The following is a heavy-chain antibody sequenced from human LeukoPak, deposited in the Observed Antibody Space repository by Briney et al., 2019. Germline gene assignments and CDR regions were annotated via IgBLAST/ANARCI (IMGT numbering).Heavy chain of an antibody. D-gene: IGHD3-16*01. V-gene: IGHV3-30-3*01. CDR3: AKDGGSPY. Sequence: SGGSLRLSCAASGFTFSSYAMHWVRQAPGKGLEWVAVISYDGSNKYYADSVKGRFTISRDNSKNTLYLQMNSLRAEDTAVYYCAKDGGSPYWGQGTLVTVSS. CDR2: ISYDGSNK. J-gene: IGHJ4*02. CDR1: GFTFSSYA.